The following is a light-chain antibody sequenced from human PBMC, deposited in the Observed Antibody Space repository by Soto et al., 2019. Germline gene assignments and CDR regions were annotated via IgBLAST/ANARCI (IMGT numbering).Light chain of an antibody. J-gene: IGKJ4*01. Sequence: ILLTQSPATLSLSPGDRAALSCRASQSVSRNLAWYQQKPGQTPRLLIYGTSTRATGIPARFSGSGSGTEFSLTISSLQSEDFAVYYCQQYNNWPLTFGGGTKV. CDR3: QQYNNWPLT. CDR2: GTS. CDR1: QSVSRN. V-gene: IGKV3-15*01.